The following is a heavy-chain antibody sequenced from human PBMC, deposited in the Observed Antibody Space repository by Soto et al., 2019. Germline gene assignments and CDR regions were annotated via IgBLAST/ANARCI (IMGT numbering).Heavy chain of an antibody. CDR1: GGSISSYY. D-gene: IGHD5-18*01. J-gene: IGHJ4*02. CDR2: VYYSGTT. CDR3: ARAGYSYNTGYYFDY. Sequence: SETLSLTCIVSGGSISSYYWSWIRQPPGKGLAWIGYVYYSGTTYHNPSLKSRVTMSVDTSNNQFSLKVSSVTAADTAVYYCARAGYSYNTGYYFDYWGQGTLVTVSS. V-gene: IGHV4-59*01.